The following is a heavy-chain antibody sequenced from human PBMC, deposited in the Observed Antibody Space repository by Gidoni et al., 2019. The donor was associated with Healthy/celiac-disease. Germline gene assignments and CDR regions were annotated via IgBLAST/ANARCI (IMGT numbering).Heavy chain of an antibody. CDR3: ARDLGLLWFGELFAFDI. D-gene: IGHD3-10*01. CDR2: IYSGGST. Sequence: EVQLVESGGGLVQPGGSLRLSCAASGFTVSSNYMSWVRQAPGKGLEWVSVIYSGGSTYYADSVKGRFTISRDNSKNTLYLQMNSLRAEDTAVYYCARDLGLLWFGELFAFDIWGQGTMVTVSS. V-gene: IGHV3-66*01. J-gene: IGHJ3*02. CDR1: GFTVSSNY.